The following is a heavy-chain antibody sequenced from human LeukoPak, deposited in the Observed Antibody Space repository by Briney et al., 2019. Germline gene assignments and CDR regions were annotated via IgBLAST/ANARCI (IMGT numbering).Heavy chain of an antibody. J-gene: IGHJ4*02. D-gene: IGHD3-10*01. Sequence: SVKVSCKASGGTFSSYAISWVRQAPGQGLEWMGRIIPILGIANYAQKLQGRVTITADKSTSTAYMELSSLRSEDTAVYYCAREERITMVRGVIRTPYFDHWGQGTLVTVSS. CDR3: AREERITMVRGVIRTPYFDH. V-gene: IGHV1-69*04. CDR2: IIPILGIA. CDR1: GGTFSSYA.